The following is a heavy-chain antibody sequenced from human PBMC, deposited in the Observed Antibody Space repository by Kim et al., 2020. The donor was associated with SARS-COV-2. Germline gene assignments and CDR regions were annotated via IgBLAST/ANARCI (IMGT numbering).Heavy chain of an antibody. D-gene: IGHD3-3*01. CDR3: ARVLDFWSGWGFDY. CDR1: GGSFSGYY. J-gene: IGHJ4*02. CDR2: INHSGST. Sequence: SETLSLTCAVYGGSFSGYYWSWIRQPPGKGLEWIGEINHSGSTNYNPSLKSRVTISVDTSKNQFSLKLSSVAAADTAVYYCARVLDFWSGWGFDYWGQGTLVTVSS. V-gene: IGHV4-34*01.